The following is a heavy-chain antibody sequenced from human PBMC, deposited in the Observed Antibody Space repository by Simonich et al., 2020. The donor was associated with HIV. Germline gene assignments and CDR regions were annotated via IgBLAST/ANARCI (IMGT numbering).Heavy chain of an antibody. CDR2: ISSSGSTI. CDR1: GFTFSSYE. J-gene: IGHJ3*02. V-gene: IGHV3-48*03. CDR3: VRDEIAAGSFDI. D-gene: IGHD6-13*01. Sequence: EVQLVESGGGLVQPGGSLRLSCAASGFTFSSYEMNWVRQAPGKWLEWVSYISSSGSTIYYADSVKGRFTISRDNAKKSLYLQMSSLRAEDTAVYYCVRDEIAAGSFDIWGQGTMVTVSS.